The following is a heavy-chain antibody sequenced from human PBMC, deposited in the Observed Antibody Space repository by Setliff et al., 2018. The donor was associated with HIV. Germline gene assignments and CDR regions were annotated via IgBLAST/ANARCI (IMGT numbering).Heavy chain of an antibody. J-gene: IGHJ5*02. D-gene: IGHD3-10*01. CDR2: IYTTGST. CDR1: GGSIGSGSHY. Sequence: PSETLSLTCTVSGGSIGSGSHYWSWIRQPAGKGLEWIGHIYTTGSTNYNPSLKSRVTISADTSNNQFSLKLSSVTAADTAVYYCATYADRESNGFDPWGQGILVTVSS. CDR3: ATYADRESNGFDP. V-gene: IGHV4-61*09.